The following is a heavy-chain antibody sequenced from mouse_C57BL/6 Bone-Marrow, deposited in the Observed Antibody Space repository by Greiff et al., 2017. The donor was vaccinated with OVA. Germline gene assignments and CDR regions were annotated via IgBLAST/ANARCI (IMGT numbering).Heavy chain of an antibody. V-gene: IGHV1-42*01. D-gene: IGHD4-1*01. J-gene: IGHJ3*01. CDR1: GYSFTGYY. CDR3: ARGGTSPFAY. CDR2: INPSTGGT. Sequence: VHVKQSGPELVKPGASVKISCKASGYSFTGYYMNWVKQSPEKSLEWIGEINPSTGGTTYNQKFKAKATLTVDKSSSTAYMQLKSLTSEDSAVYYCARGGTSPFAYWGQGILVTVSA.